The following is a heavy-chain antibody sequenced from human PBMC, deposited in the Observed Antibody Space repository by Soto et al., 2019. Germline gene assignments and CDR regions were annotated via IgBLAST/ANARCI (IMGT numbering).Heavy chain of an antibody. CDR3: ARDCSGGSCSPGMDV. Sequence: GGSLRLSCAASGFNFNSYTINWVRQAPGKRLEWLSSISSSGYIFSTDSERGRFTISRDNAKNSVYLQINSLRAEDTAVYFCARDCSGGSCSPGMDVWGQGTTVTVSS. D-gene: IGHD2-15*01. J-gene: IGHJ6*02. CDR1: GFNFNSYT. CDR2: ISSSGYI. V-gene: IGHV3-21*01.